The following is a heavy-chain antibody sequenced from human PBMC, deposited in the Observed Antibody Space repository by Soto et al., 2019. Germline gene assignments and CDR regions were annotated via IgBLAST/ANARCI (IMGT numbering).Heavy chain of an antibody. J-gene: IGHJ4*02. CDR2: INTGNGNT. D-gene: IGHD5-18*01. V-gene: IGHV1-3*04. CDR1: GYTFTLYT. Sequence: QVQIVQSVAEVKKHGASVKVSCKTSGYTFTLYTIHLVRQAPGQRLEWRGWINTGNGNTKYSQRFQGRVTMSRDTSATTAYMELSSLTSEDTAVYYCAKLGGGYIFGPYLDFWGQGTLVTVSS. CDR3: AKLGGGYIFGPYLDF.